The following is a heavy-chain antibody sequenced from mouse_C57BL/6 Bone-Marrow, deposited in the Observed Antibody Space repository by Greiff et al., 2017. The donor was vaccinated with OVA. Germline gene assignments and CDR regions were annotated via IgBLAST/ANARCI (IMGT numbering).Heavy chain of an antibody. V-gene: IGHV1-64*01. CDR1: GYTFTSYW. CDR3: ARGGYGSLYYFDY. D-gene: IGHD1-1*01. Sequence: QVQLKQPGAELVKPGASVKLSCKASGYTFTSYWMLWVKQRPGQGLEWIGMIHPNSGSTNYNEKFKSKATLTVDKSSSTAYMQLSSLTSEDSAVYYCARGGYGSLYYFDYWDQGTTLTVSS. J-gene: IGHJ2*01. CDR2: IHPNSGST.